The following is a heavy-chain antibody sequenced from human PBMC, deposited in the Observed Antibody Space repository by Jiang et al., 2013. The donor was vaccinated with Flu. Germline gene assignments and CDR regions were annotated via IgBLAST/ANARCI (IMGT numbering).Heavy chain of an antibody. Sequence: SDTSYADSVTGRFTISRDNAKNTLYLQMNSLRAEDTAVYYCVRGGGKMVRGVIPPRYWGQGTLVTVSS. CDR2: SDT. V-gene: IGHV3-74*01. D-gene: IGHD3-10*01. J-gene: IGHJ4*02. CDR3: VRGGGKMVRGVIPPRY.